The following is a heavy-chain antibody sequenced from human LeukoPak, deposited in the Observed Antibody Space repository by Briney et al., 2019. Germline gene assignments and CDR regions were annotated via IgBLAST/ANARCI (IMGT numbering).Heavy chain of an antibody. V-gene: IGHV4-4*07. CDR2: IYTSGST. Sequence: SETLSLTCTVSGASISSYYWSWIRQPAGKGLEWIGRIYTSGSTNYNPSLKSRVTMSVDTSKNQFSLKLSSVTAADTAVYYCARRRYAPTYYDFWSGYYNYWGQGTLVTVSS. CDR1: GASISSYY. J-gene: IGHJ4*02. D-gene: IGHD3-3*01. CDR3: ARRRYAPTYYDFWSGYYNY.